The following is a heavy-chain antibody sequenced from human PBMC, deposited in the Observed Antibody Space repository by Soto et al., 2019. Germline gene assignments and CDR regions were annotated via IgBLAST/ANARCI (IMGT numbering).Heavy chain of an antibody. J-gene: IGHJ6*02. Sequence: PGGSLRLSCAASGFTFSSYSMNWVRQAPGKGLEWVSSISSSSSYIYYADSVKGRFTISRDNAKNSLYLQMNSLRAEDTAVYYCAREMSVLGFYGMDVWGQGTTVTVSS. CDR3: AREMSVLGFYGMDV. CDR2: ISSSSSYI. V-gene: IGHV3-21*01. CDR1: GFTFSSYS. D-gene: IGHD5-12*01.